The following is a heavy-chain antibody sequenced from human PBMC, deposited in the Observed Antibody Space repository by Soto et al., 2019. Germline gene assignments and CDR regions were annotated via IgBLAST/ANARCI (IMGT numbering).Heavy chain of an antibody. J-gene: IGHJ6*02. D-gene: IGHD4-17*01. CDR1: GFIFDDYA. CDR3: AKDRDYGEWEYAMDV. CDR2: ISWNSGNI. V-gene: IGHV3-9*01. Sequence: EVQLVESGGGLVQSGRSLRLSCAAPGFIFDDYAMHWVRQAPGKGLEWVSGISWNSGNIVYADSVKGRFTISRDNAKKSLYLQMNSLRAEDTALYYCAKDRDYGEWEYAMDVWGQGTTVTVSS.